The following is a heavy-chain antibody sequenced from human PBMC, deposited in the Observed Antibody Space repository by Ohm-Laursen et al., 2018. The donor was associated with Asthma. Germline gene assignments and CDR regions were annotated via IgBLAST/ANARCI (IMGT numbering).Heavy chain of an antibody. V-gene: IGHV3-30*03. CDR1: GFTFSSYG. J-gene: IGHJ4*02. Sequence: SLRLSCAASGFTFSSYGMHWVRQAPGKGLEWVAVISYDGSNKYYADSVKGRFTISRDNSKNTLNLQMNSLRAEDTAVYYCARDFIAAAGTISYYFDYWGQGTLVTVSS. CDR2: ISYDGSNK. D-gene: IGHD6-13*01. CDR3: ARDFIAAAGTISYYFDY.